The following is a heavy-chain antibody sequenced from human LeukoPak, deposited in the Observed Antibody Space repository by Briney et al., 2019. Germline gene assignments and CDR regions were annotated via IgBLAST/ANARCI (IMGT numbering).Heavy chain of an antibody. CDR2: INPNSGGT. V-gene: IGHV1-2*02. CDR3: ARDFSDYGDLNWFDP. D-gene: IGHD4-17*01. CDR1: GYTFIGYY. J-gene: IGHJ5*02. Sequence: ASVKVSCKASGYTFIGYYMHWVRQAPGQGLEWMGWINPNSGGTNYAQKLQGRVTMTRDTSISTAYMELSRLRSDDTAVYYCARDFSDYGDLNWFDPWGQGTLVTVSS.